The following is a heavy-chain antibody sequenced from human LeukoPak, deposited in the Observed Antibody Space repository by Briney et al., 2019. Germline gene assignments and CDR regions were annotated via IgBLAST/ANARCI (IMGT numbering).Heavy chain of an antibody. V-gene: IGHV4-61*02. Sequence: SQTLSLTCTVSGGSISSGSYYWSWIRQPAGNGLEWIGRIHTSGSTNYNPSLKSRVTISVDTSKNQFSLKLSSVTAADTAVYYCARGDGYNLDYWGQGTLVTVSS. CDR3: ARGDGYNLDY. D-gene: IGHD5-24*01. CDR1: GGSISSGSYY. J-gene: IGHJ4*02. CDR2: IHTSGST.